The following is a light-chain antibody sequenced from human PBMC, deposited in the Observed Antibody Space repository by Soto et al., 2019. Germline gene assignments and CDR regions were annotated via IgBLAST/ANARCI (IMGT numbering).Light chain of an antibody. V-gene: IGKV3-11*01. CDR1: QSVSSSY. CDR2: GAS. Sequence: EIVLTQSPGTLSLSPGERATLSCRASQSVSSSYLAWYQHKPGQAPRLLISGASTGATGIPARFSASGSGTDFTLTISDVQPEDFALYYCHQRQSWPRTFGQGTKVDIK. J-gene: IGKJ1*01. CDR3: HQRQSWPRT.